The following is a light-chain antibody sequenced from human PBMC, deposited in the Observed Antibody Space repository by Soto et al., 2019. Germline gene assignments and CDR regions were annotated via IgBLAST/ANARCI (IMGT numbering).Light chain of an antibody. CDR3: SSYTTSITVL. CDR1: AYNY. V-gene: IGLV2-14*01. CDR2: EVS. Sequence: QSVLTQPASVSGSPGQSITISCTGAYNYVSWYQQHPGEAPKLIIYEVSNRPSGVSNRFSGSKSGNTASLTISGLQAEDEADYYCSSYTTSITVLFAGGTNLTVL. J-gene: IGLJ2*01.